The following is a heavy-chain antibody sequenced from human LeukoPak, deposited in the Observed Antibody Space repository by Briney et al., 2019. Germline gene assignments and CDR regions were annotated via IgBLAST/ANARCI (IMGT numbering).Heavy chain of an antibody. D-gene: IGHD3-22*01. CDR2: IYYSGST. Sequence: PSGTLSLTCTVSGGSISSYYWSWIRQPPGKGLEWIGYIYYSGSTNYNPSLKSRVTISVDTSKNQFSLKLSSVTAADTAVYYCARALYDSSGYYSYYFDYWGQGTLVTVSS. V-gene: IGHV4-59*01. CDR3: ARALYDSSGYYSYYFDY. J-gene: IGHJ4*02. CDR1: GGSISSYY.